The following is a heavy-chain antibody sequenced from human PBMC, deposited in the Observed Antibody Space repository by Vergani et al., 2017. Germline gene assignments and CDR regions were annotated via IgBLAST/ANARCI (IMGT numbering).Heavy chain of an antibody. V-gene: IGHV4-34*10. Sequence: QVQLQESGPGLVKPSETLSLTCAVYGGSFSGYYWSWIRQPPGKGLEWIWEINHSGSTNDNTSLKSRVTISVDTSKNQFSLKLSSVTAADTAVYYCASKNCSSTSCYLGWFDPWGQGTLVTVSS. CDR3: ASKNCSSTSCYLGWFDP. D-gene: IGHD2-2*01. CDR2: INHSGST. CDR1: GGSFSGYY. J-gene: IGHJ5*02.